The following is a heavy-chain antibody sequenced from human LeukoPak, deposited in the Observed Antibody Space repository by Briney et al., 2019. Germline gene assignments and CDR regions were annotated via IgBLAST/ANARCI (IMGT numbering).Heavy chain of an antibody. CDR2: INTKTGNP. Sequence: ASVKVSCKASGYTFTSYAMNWVRQAPGQGSEWMGWINTKTGNPTYAEGFTGRFVFSLDTSVSTAYLQMSSLKSEDTAVYYCAIGASGSYFAWGQGTLVTVSS. D-gene: IGHD3-10*01. CDR3: AIGASGSYFA. V-gene: IGHV7-4-1*02. CDR1: GYTFTSYA. J-gene: IGHJ5*02.